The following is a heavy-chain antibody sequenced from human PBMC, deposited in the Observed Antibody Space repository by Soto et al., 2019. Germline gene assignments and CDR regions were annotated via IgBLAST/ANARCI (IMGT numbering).Heavy chain of an antibody. CDR2: ISYDGSNK. CDR3: ARDLVSTTSYYYGMDV. V-gene: IGHV3-30*03. Sequence: PGGSLRLSCAASGFTFSSYGMHWVRQAPGKGLEWVAVISYDGSNKYYADSVKGRFTISRDNSKNTLYLQMNSLRAENTAVYYCARDLVSTTSYYYGMDVWGQGTTVTVSS. D-gene: IGHD1-7*01. J-gene: IGHJ6*02. CDR1: GFTFSSYG.